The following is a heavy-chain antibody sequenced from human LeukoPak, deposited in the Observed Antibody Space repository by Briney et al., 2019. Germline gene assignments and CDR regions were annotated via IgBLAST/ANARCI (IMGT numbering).Heavy chain of an antibody. CDR1: GGTFSSYA. Sequence: SVKVSCKASGGTFSSYAISWVRQAPGQGLEWMGVIIPIFGTANYVQKFQGRVTITAHESTSTAYMELSSLRSEDTAVYYCAIHLAAAGSYFDYWGQGTLVTVSS. V-gene: IGHV1-69*13. D-gene: IGHD6-13*01. CDR2: IIPIFGTA. CDR3: AIHLAAAGSYFDY. J-gene: IGHJ4*02.